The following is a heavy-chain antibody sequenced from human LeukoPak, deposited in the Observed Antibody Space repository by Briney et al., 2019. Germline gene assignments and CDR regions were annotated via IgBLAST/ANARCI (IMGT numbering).Heavy chain of an antibody. CDR1: GYTFTSYE. CDR2: MNPNSGNT. D-gene: IGHD2-15*01. V-gene: IGHV1-8*01. Sequence: ASVKVTCKASGYTFTSYEINWVGQAAAQGLEWMGLMNPNSGNTGYAQKFQGRVTMTRNTPISTAYMELSSLRSEDTAVYYCARGVRLSCYSCRYYYYYMDVWGKGTTVTVS. J-gene: IGHJ6*03. CDR3: ARGVRLSCYSCRYYYYYMDV.